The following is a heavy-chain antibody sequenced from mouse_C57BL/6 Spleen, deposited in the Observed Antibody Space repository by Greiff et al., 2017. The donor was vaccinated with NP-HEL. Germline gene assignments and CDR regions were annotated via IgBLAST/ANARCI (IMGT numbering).Heavy chain of an antibody. V-gene: IGHV1-4*01. CDR3: ARSGDGYLMDY. D-gene: IGHD2-3*01. CDR1: GYTFTSYT. Sequence: VQLQQSGAELARPGASVKMSCKASGYTFTSYTMHWVKQRPGQGLEWIGYINPSRGYTKYNQKFKDKATLTADKSSTTAYMQLSILTSVDSAVYYCARSGDGYLMDYWGQGTSVTVSS. J-gene: IGHJ4*01. CDR2: INPSRGYT.